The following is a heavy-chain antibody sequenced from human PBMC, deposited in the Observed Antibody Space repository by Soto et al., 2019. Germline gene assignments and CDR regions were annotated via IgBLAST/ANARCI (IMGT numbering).Heavy chain of an antibody. V-gene: IGHV3-30-3*01. Sequence: GGSLRLSCAASGFTFSSYAMHWVRQAPGKGLEWVAVISYDGSDKYYADSVKGRFTISRDNSKNTLYLQMNSLRAEDTAVYYCARGPSGDDILTGGAYYYYGMDVWGQGTTVTVSS. J-gene: IGHJ6*02. D-gene: IGHD3-9*01. CDR3: ARGPSGDDILTGGAYYYYGMDV. CDR1: GFTFSSYA. CDR2: ISYDGSDK.